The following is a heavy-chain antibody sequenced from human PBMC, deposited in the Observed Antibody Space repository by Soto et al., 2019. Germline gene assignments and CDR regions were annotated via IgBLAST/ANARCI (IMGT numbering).Heavy chain of an antibody. D-gene: IGHD2-15*01. V-gene: IGHV1-69*01. CDR3: ARRSLYWSGGSCYEGYNWFDP. J-gene: IGHJ5*02. CDR1: GGTFSSYA. Sequence: QVQLVQSGAEVKKPGSSVKVSCKASGGTFSSYAISWVRQAPGQGLEWMGGIIPIFGTANYAQKFQGRVTITADESTSTAYMELSSLRSEDTAVYYCARRSLYWSGGSCYEGYNWFDPWGQGTLVTVSS. CDR2: IIPIFGTA.